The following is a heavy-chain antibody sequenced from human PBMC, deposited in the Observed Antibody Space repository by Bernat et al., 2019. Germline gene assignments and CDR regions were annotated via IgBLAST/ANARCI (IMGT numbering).Heavy chain of an antibody. Sequence: EVQLVESGGGLVQPGRSLRLSCTASGLTFGDYAMSWVRQAPGKGLEWVGFMRSKAYGGTTEYAASVKGRFTISRDESKSIAYLQMNSLKTEDTAVYYCTREVTFWSGYQSYYYYYYMDVWGKGTTVTVSS. CDR3: TREVTFWSGYQSYYYYYYMDV. CDR1: GLTFGDYA. D-gene: IGHD3-3*01. V-gene: IGHV3-49*04. J-gene: IGHJ6*03. CDR2: MRSKAYGGTT.